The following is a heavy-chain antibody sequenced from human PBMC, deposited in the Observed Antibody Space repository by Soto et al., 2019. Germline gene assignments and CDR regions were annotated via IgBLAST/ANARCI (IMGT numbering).Heavy chain of an antibody. J-gene: IGHJ6*02. V-gene: IGHV3-23*01. Sequence: EVKLLESGGTLEQPGGSLTLSCAASGFTFSSHAMSWVRQAPGKGLEWVSALSGSGATTYYADSVKGRFTVSRDNSKNTLYLQMNSLRAEDTAVYYCEKPPPTASNTYYYYYGLDAWGQGTAVTVSS. CDR2: LSGSGATT. CDR3: EKPPPTASNTYYYYYGLDA. D-gene: IGHD4-17*01. CDR1: GFTFSSHA.